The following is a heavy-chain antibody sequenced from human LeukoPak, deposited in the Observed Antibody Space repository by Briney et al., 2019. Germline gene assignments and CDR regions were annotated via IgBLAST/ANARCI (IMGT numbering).Heavy chain of an antibody. CDR3: AREGLAAGKYYYYYGMDV. CDR1: GFTVSSNY. J-gene: IGHJ6*02. D-gene: IGHD6-13*01. V-gene: IGHV3-53*01. CDR2: IYSGGST. Sequence: GGSLRLSCAASGFTVSSNYMSWVRQAPGKGLEWVSVIYSGGSTYYADSVKGRFTISRDNSKNTLYLQMNSLRAEDTAVYYCAREGLAAGKYYYYYGMDVWGQGTTVTVSS.